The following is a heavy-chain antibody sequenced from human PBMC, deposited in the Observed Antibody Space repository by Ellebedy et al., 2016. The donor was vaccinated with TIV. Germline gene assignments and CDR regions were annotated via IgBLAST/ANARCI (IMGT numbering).Heavy chain of an antibody. V-gene: IGHV1-46*01. CDR3: ATPRGGSGYYGMDV. J-gene: IGHJ6*02. Sequence: ASVKVSXXASGYTFTSYGISWVRQAPGQGLEWMGIINPSGGSTSYAQKFQGRVTMTRDTSTSTVYMELSSLRSEDTAVYYCATPRGGSGYYGMDVWGQGTTVTVSS. CDR2: INPSGGST. CDR1: GYTFTSYG. D-gene: IGHD2-15*01.